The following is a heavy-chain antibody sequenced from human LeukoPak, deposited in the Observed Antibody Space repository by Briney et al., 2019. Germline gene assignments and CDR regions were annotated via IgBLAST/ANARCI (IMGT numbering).Heavy chain of an antibody. V-gene: IGHV3-48*01. Sequence: HPGGSLRLSCAASGFTFSSYSMNWVRQAPGKGLEWVSYISSSSSTIYYADSVKGRFTISRDNAKNLLYLQMSSLRAEDTAVYYCARDPKRGITGTPDAFDIWGQGTMVTVSS. CDR1: GFTFSSYS. CDR2: ISSSSSTI. J-gene: IGHJ3*02. CDR3: ARDPKRGITGTPDAFDI. D-gene: IGHD1-20*01.